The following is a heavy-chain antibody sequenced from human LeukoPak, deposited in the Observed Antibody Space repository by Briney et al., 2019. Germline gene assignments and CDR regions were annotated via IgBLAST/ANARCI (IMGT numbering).Heavy chain of an antibody. J-gene: IGHJ3*02. CDR3: AKGPWDMVRGVIITQTPELFDI. Sequence: XGLEGGSXXSGSGGSTYYADSVKGRFTISRDNAKNTLYVERKRLRGEETGVYYRAKGPWDMVRGVIITQTPELFDIWGQGTMVTVSS. CDR2: XSGSGGST. D-gene: IGHD3-10*01. V-gene: IGHV3-23*01.